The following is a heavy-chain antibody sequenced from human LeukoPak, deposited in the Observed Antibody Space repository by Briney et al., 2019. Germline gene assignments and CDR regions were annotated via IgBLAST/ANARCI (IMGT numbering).Heavy chain of an antibody. Sequence: SETLSLTCTVSGGSINSSNYYWGWIRQPPGKGLEWIGNIYYSGTTYYNPSLNSRVTISVDTSKNQFSLKLSSVTAADTAVYYCARGGPYSSGWYANWFDPWGQGTLVTVSS. J-gene: IGHJ5*02. CDR3: ARGGPYSSGWYANWFDP. V-gene: IGHV4-39*01. CDR1: GGSINSSNYY. D-gene: IGHD6-19*01. CDR2: IYYSGTT.